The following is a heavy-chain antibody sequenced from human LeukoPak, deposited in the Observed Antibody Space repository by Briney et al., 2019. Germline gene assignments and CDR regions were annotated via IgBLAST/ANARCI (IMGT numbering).Heavy chain of an antibody. CDR3: AHRPRGAAAGSFDY. CDR1: GFSLSTSGVG. Sequence: SGPTLVNPTQTLTLTCTFSGFSLSTSGVGVGWIRQPPGKALGWLALIYWDDDKHYSPSLKSRLTITKDTSKNQVVLTMTNMDPVDTATYCCAHRPRGAAAGSFDYWGQGTLVTVSS. J-gene: IGHJ4*02. D-gene: IGHD6-13*01. V-gene: IGHV2-5*02. CDR2: IYWDDDK.